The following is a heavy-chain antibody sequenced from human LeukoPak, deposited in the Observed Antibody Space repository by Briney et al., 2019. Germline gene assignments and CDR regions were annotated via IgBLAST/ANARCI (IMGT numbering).Heavy chain of an antibody. CDR1: GFTFSNYW. CDR2: IDSDDSST. V-gene: IGHV3-74*01. CDR3: ARDSTSPEWL. D-gene: IGHD6-19*01. J-gene: IGHJ4*02. Sequence: SGGSLRLSCAASGFTFSNYWMHWVRQAPGKGLVWVSRIDSDDSSTSYADSVKGRFTIFRDNAKNTLYLQMSSLRAEDTAVYYCARDSTSPEWLGGQGTLVTVSS.